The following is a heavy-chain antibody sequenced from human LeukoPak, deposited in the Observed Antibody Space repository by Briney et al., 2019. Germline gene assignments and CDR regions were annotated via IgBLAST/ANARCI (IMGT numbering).Heavy chain of an antibody. CDR3: ARLPGY. J-gene: IGHJ4*02. CDR2: IYYSGNT. Sequence: PSETLSLTCSVSGGSTSSSSYYWGWIRQPPGKGLEWIGSIYYSGNTYYNPSLKSRVTISVDTSKNQFSLKLTSVTAADTAVYYCARLPGYWGQGTLVTVSS. CDR1: GGSTSSSSYY. V-gene: IGHV4-39*01.